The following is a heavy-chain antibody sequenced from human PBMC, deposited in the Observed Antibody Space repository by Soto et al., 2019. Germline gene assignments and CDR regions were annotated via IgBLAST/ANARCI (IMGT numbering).Heavy chain of an antibody. CDR2: IIPIFGTA. D-gene: IGHD2-2*01. CDR1: GGTFSSYA. CDR3: ARARYCSSTSCHVFDP. V-gene: IGHV1-69*01. Sequence: QVQLVQSGAEVKKPGSSVKVSCKASGGTFSSYAISWVRQAPGQGLEWMGGIIPIFGTANYAQKFQGRVTITADESKSAAYMELSRLRSEDTAVYYCARARYCSSTSCHVFDPWGQGTLVTVSS. J-gene: IGHJ5*02.